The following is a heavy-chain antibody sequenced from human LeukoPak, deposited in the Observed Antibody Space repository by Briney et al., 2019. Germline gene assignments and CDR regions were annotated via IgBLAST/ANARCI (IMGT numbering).Heavy chain of an antibody. CDR3: AREASSWYFDY. V-gene: IGHV3-30*04. J-gene: IGHJ4*02. CDR1: GFTFSNYA. CDR2: ISYDGGNK. D-gene: IGHD6-13*01. Sequence: PGRSLRLSCAASGFTFSNYALHWVRQAPGKGLEWVAVISYDGGNKFYADSVRGRFTISRDNSKNTLYLQMNSLRAEDTAVYYCAREASSWYFDYWGQGTLVTVSS.